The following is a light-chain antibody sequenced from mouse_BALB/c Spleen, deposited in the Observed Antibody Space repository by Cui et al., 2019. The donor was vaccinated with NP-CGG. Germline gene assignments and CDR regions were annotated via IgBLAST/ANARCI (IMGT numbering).Light chain of an antibody. V-gene: IGLV1*01. CDR2: GTN. J-gene: IGLJ1*01. Sequence: QAIMTQESALTTSPGETVTLTCRSSTGTVTTSNYANWVQEKPDHLFTGLIGGTNNRAPGVPARFSASLIGDKAALTITGAQTEDEAIYFCALWYSNHWVFGGGTKLTVL. CDR1: TGTVTTSNY. CDR3: ALWYSNHWV.